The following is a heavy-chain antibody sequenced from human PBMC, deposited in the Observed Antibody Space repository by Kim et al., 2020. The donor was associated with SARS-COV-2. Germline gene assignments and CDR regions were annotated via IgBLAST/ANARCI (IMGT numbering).Heavy chain of an antibody. CDR3: ERGRNRNLPVSASGWGWYFDL. CDR2: TTWDNFI. V-gene: IGHV3-9*01. D-gene: IGHD6-19*01. Sequence: GGSLRLSCVASGFSLDDYTMHWVRQAPGKGLEWVSATTWDNFIAYADSVKGRFTISRDNAKSSTYLQMNSLRDEDTAMYYCERGRNRNLPVSASGWGWYFDLWGRGTLVTVSS. J-gene: IGHJ2*01. CDR1: GFSLDDYT.